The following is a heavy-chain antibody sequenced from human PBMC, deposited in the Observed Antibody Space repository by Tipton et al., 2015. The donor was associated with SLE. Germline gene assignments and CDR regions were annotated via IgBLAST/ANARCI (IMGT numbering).Heavy chain of an antibody. CDR1: GGSLSNYY. J-gene: IGHJ3*02. CDR3: ARDLTGYDAFDI. D-gene: IGHD7-27*01. Sequence: LRLSCTVSGGSLSNYYWSWFRQPPGKRLEWFGSIYYSGTTNYNPSPNSRVTISVDTSKNQFSLNLSSVTAADTAVYHCARDLTGYDAFDIWGQGTMVTVSS. CDR2: IYYSGTT. V-gene: IGHV4-59*12.